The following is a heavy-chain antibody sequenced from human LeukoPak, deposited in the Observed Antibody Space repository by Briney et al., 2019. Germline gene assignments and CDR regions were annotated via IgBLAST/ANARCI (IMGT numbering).Heavy chain of an antibody. D-gene: IGHD1-26*01. CDR1: GFTFDDYG. V-gene: IGHV3-20*04. CDR3: ARVSPRYCDAFDI. CDR2: INWNGGST. J-gene: IGHJ3*02. Sequence: GGSLRLSCAASGFTFDDYGMSWVRQGPGKGLEWVSAINWNGGSTGYADSVKGRFTISRDNAKNSLYLQMNSLRAEDTALYYCARVSPRYCDAFDIWGQGTMVTVSS.